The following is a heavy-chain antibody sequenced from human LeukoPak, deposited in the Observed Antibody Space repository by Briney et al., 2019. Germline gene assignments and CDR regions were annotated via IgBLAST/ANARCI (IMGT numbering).Heavy chain of an antibody. Sequence: GGSLRLSCAASGFTFNNYAMNWVRQAPGKGLEWVSAMSGSGGGTYYADSVKGRFTISRDNSKKTLYLQMNSLRAEDTAVYYCAKDGNIVATITFDYWGQGTLVTVSS. D-gene: IGHD5-12*01. CDR2: MSGSGGGT. V-gene: IGHV3-23*01. CDR1: GFTFNNYA. CDR3: AKDGNIVATITFDY. J-gene: IGHJ4*02.